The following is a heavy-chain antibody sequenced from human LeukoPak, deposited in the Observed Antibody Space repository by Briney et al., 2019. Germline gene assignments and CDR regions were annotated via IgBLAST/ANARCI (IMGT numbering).Heavy chain of an antibody. D-gene: IGHD3-3*01. CDR2: ISYDGSNK. Sequence: GGSLRLSCAASGFTFSSYAKHWVRQAPGKGLEWVAVISYDGSNKYYADSVKGRFTISRDNSKNTLYLQMNSLRAEDTAVYYCARDSTIFGVVTTGYFDYWGRGTLVTVSS. V-gene: IGHV3-30-3*01. J-gene: IGHJ4*02. CDR1: GFTFSSYA. CDR3: ARDSTIFGVVTTGYFDY.